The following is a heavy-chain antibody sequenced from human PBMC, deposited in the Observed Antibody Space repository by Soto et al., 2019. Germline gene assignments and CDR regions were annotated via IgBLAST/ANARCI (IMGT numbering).Heavy chain of an antibody. J-gene: IGHJ5*02. CDR3: ARGFYTVTNWFDP. CDR1: GCSLSSGGYY. V-gene: IGHV4-31*03. Sequence: QVQLQESGPGLVKPSQTLSLTCTVYGCSLSSGGYYWSWVRQHPGKGLEWIGYIYYSGSTYYNPSLKSRVTMSVDTSKNQFSLKLSSVTAADTAVYYCARGFYTVTNWFDPWGQGTLVTVSS. CDR2: IYYSGST. D-gene: IGHD4-17*01.